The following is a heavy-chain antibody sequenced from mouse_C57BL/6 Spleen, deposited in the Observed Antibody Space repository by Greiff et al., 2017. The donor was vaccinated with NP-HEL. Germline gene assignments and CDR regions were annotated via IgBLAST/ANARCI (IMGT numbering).Heavy chain of an antibody. D-gene: IGHD1-1*01. CDR3: AKEGITTVVGDYYAMDY. J-gene: IGHJ4*01. CDR2: INPNYGTT. Sequence: EVQLQQSGPELVKPGASVKISCKASGYSFTDYNMNWVKQSNGKSLEWIGVINPNYGTTSYNQKFKGKATLTVDQSSSTAYMQLNSLTSEDSAVYYCAKEGITTVVGDYYAMDYWGQGTSVTVSS. V-gene: IGHV1-39*01. CDR1: GYSFTDYN.